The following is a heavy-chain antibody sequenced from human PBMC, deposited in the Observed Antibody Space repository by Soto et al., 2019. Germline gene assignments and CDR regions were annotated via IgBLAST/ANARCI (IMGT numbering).Heavy chain of an antibody. CDR2: VNEDGSEK. CDR3: AKWGGYGSDY. J-gene: IGHJ4*02. V-gene: IGHV3-7*01. CDR1: GLTFSNYY. Sequence: EVQLVESGGGLVQPGGSLRLSCAASGLTFSNYYMSWVRQAQGKGLEWVANVNEDGSEKYYVDSVKGRLTVSRDNARNSLYLQMNSLSAEDTAVYYCAKWGGYGSDYWGQGTLVTVSS. D-gene: IGHD3-16*01.